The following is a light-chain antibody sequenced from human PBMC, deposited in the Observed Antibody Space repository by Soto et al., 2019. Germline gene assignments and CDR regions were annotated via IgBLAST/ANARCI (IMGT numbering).Light chain of an antibody. CDR2: GAP. V-gene: IGKV3-20*01. CDR3: QQYDASPFT. CDR1: ESVYINS. Sequence: EIVLTQSPGTLSLSPGERATLSCRASESVYINSLAWYQQKPGQAPRLLIYGAPTRATAIPDRFSGSGSGTDFALTISRLEPEDFAMYYCQQYDASPFTFGPGTKVDIK. J-gene: IGKJ3*01.